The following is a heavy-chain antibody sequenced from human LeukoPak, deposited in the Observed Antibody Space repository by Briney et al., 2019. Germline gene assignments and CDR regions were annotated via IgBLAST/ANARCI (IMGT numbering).Heavy chain of an antibody. J-gene: IGHJ4*02. CDR3: ASTERCSTTCPLDY. D-gene: IGHD2-2*01. V-gene: IGHV4-34*01. CDR2: INHSGST. CDR1: GGSFRGYY. Sequence: PSETLTLTCAVYGGSFRGYYWSWIRQPPGKGLEWIGEINHSGSTNYNPSLKSRVTISLDTSMKKFSLKLNSVTAADTAVYYCASTERCSTTCPLDYWGQGTLVTVSS.